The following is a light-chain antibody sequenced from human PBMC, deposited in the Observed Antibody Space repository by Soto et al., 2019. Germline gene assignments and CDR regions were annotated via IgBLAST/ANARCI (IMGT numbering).Light chain of an antibody. V-gene: IGLV2-14*01. CDR3: TSYTSSTTNYV. J-gene: IGLJ1*01. CDR1: SSDIGGYNY. CDR2: EVS. Sequence: QSALTQPASVSGSPGQSITFSCTGTSSDIGGYNYVSWYQQHPGKAPKLMIYEVSNRPSGVSDRSSGSKSGNTASLTISGLQAEDEADYYCTSYTSSTTNYVFGTGTKVTVL.